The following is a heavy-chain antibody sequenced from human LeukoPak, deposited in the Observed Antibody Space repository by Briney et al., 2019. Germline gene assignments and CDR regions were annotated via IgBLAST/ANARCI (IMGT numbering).Heavy chain of an antibody. CDR2: ISSSSSYI. V-gene: IGHV3-21*01. CDR1: GFTFSSYS. J-gene: IGHJ4*02. Sequence: KPGGSPRLSCAASGFTFSSYSMNWVRQAPGKGLEWVSSISSSSSYIYYADSVKGRFTISRDNAKNSLYLQMNSLRAEDTAVYYCARDKGIAAAGPVFDYWGQGTLVTVSS. D-gene: IGHD6-13*01. CDR3: ARDKGIAAAGPVFDY.